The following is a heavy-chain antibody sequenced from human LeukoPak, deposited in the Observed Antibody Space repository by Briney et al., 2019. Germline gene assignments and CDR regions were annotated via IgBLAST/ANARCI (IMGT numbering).Heavy chain of an antibody. CDR3: ARDGMWFGEFSSGGLDY. D-gene: IGHD3-10*01. V-gene: IGHV1-2*02. J-gene: IGHJ4*02. CDR1: GYTFSDYY. CDR2: INPKIGGT. Sequence: ASVKVSCKASGYTFSDYYMHWVRQAPGQGLEWLGCINPKIGGTNYAQKFQGRVTMTRDTSIRTAYMELSRLRSDDTAVYYCARDGMWFGEFSSGGLDYWGQGTQVTVSS.